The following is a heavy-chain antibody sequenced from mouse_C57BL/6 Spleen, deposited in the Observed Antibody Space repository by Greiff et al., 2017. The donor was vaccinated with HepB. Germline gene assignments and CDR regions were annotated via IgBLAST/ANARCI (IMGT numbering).Heavy chain of an antibody. Sequence: EVKLQQSGPELVKPGASVKIPCKASGYTFTDYNMDWVKQSHGKSLEWIGDINPNNGGTIYNQKFKGKATLTVDKSSSSAYMELRSLTSEDTAVYYCARRDTTVVAREFWYFDVWGTGTTVTVSS. J-gene: IGHJ1*03. CDR3: ARRDTTVVAREFWYFDV. CDR2: INPNNGGT. V-gene: IGHV1-18*01. CDR1: GYTFTDYN. D-gene: IGHD1-1*01.